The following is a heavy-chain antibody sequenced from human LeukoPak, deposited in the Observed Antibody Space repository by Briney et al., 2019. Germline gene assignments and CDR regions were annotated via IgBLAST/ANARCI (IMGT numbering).Heavy chain of an antibody. D-gene: IGHD3-9*01. J-gene: IGHJ4*02. CDR1: GGSISSYY. CDR3: ARDDRILTGFDY. V-gene: IGHV4-59*01. CDR2: IYYSGST. Sequence: SETLSLTCTVSGGSISSYYWSWIRQPPGKGLEWIGYIYYSGSTNHNPSLKSRVTISVDTSKNQFSLKLSSVTAADTAVYYCARDDRILTGFDYWGQGTLVTVSS.